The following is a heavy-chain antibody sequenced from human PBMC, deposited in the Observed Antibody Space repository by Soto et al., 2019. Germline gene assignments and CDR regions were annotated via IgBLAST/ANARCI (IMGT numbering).Heavy chain of an antibody. V-gene: IGHV4-31*03. CDR1: GGSISSGGYY. D-gene: IGHD6-6*01. CDR3: AREGTISSSFDP. Sequence: SETLSLTCTVSGGSISSGGYYWSWIRQHPGKGLEWIGYIYYSGSTYYNPSLKSRVTISVDTSKNQFSLKLSSVTAADTAVYYCAREGTISSSFDPWGQGTLVTSPQ. CDR2: IYYSGST. J-gene: IGHJ5*02.